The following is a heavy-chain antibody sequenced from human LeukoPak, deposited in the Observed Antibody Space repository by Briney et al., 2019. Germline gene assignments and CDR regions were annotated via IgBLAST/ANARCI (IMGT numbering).Heavy chain of an antibody. V-gene: IGHV4-59*12. CDR1: GGSISSYY. J-gene: IGHJ4*02. Sequence: SETLSLTCTVSGGSISSYYWSWIRQPPGKGLEWIGYIYYSGSTNYNPSLKSRVTISVDTSKNQFSLNLSSVTAADTAVYYCARDSLSVSIAALDYWGQGTLVTVSS. D-gene: IGHD6-6*01. CDR3: ARDSLSVSIAALDY. CDR2: IYYSGST.